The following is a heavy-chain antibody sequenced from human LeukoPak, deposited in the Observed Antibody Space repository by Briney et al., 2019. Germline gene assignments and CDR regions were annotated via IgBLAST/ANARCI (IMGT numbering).Heavy chain of an antibody. J-gene: IGHJ4*02. D-gene: IGHD2-2*01. Sequence: PSETLSLTCGVSGGSIRSTNWWSWVRQPPGKGLEWIGTIYYTGYTYYNPSLKSRVTISLDASKRQFSLKLSSVTAADTAVYYCARRISHCTSVSCLMAYFDYWGQGTLVTVSS. CDR2: IYYTGYT. CDR1: GGSIRSTNW. CDR3: ARRISHCTSVSCLMAYFDY. V-gene: IGHV4-4*02.